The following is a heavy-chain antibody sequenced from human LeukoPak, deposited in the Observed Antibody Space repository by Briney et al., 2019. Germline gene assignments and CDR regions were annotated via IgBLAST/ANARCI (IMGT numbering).Heavy chain of an antibody. J-gene: IGHJ6*03. Sequence: PGGSLRLSCAASGFTFSSYWMSWVRQAPGKGLEWVANVKQDGSEKYYVDSVKGRFTISRDNAKNSLYLQMNSLRAEDTAVYYCARILSVAGMWDYYYYMDVWGKGTTVTVSS. CDR1: GFTFSSYW. CDR2: VKQDGSEK. D-gene: IGHD6-19*01. V-gene: IGHV3-7*01. CDR3: ARILSVAGMWDYYYYMDV.